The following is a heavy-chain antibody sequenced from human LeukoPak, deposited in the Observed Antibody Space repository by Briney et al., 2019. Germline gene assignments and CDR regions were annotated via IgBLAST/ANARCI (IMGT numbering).Heavy chain of an antibody. CDR1: GGSIRSSSYY. CDR2: IYYSGST. V-gene: IGHV4-39*01. CDR3: ASLRERSYYARGFDY. Sequence: PSETLSLTCTVSGGSIRSSSYYWGWIRQPPGKGLEWIGSIYYSGSTYYKSSLKSRVTISVDTSKNQFSLKLTSVTAADTAVYYCASLRERSYYARGFDYWGQGTLVTDSS. J-gene: IGHJ4*02. D-gene: IGHD1-26*01.